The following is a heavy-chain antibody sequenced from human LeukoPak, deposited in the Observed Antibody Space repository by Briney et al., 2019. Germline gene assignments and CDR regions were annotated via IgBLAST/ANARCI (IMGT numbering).Heavy chain of an antibody. V-gene: IGHV1-46*01. CDR1: GYTFTNYY. J-gene: IGHJ4*02. Sequence: GASVKVSCKASGYTFTNYYIYWVRQAPGQGLEWMGIINPTGGYTSYAQKFQGRVTMTRDTSTSTVYMELSSLRSEDTAVYYCARDDAGTGDGYFDYWGQGTLVTVSS. CDR3: ARDDAGTGDGYFDY. D-gene: IGHD6-13*01. CDR2: INPTGGYT.